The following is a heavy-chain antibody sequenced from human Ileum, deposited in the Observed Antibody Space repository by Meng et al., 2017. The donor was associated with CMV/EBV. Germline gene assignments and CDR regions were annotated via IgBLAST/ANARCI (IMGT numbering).Heavy chain of an antibody. CDR2: IKEDGTET. CDR1: GFTFSKYY. J-gene: IGHJ6*02. Sequence: GESLKISCAASGFTFSKYYMSWVRRAPGKGLEWVAIIKEDGTETNYLDTVRGRFTISRDNAKNSLFLQMNSLRAEDTAVYYCARAPESIQYGMDVWGQGTTVTAP. V-gene: IGHV3-7*01. CDR3: ARAPESIQYGMDV. D-gene: IGHD2-2*02.